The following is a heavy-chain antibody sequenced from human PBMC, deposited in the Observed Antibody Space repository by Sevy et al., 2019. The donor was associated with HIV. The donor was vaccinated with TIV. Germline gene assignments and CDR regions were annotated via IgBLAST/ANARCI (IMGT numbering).Heavy chain of an antibody. Sequence: GGSLRLSCAATGFTFSNYAMHWVRQAPGKGMEWVAIIWSDGAYQYHGDSVKGRFTISRDNSKNTRYLQMNNVRVEDTGVYYCARGGYYYDNAAYYALDSWGQGTLVTVSS. CDR1: GFTFSNYA. D-gene: IGHD3-22*01. J-gene: IGHJ4*02. CDR2: IWSDGAYQ. V-gene: IGHV3-33*01. CDR3: ARGGYYYDNAAYYALDS.